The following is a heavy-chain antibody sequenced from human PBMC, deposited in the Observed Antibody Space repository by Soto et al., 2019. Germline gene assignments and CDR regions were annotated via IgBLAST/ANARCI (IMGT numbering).Heavy chain of an antibody. CDR3: AISKPRIAAHRGYYYGMDV. CDR1: GYTFTSYG. Sequence: GASVQVSCKASGYTFTSYGISWVRQAPGQGLEWIGWISAYNGNTNYAQKLQGRVTMTTDTSTSTAYMELRSLRSDDTAVYYCAISKPRIAAHRGYYYGMDVWGQGTTVTVSS. V-gene: IGHV1-18*01. CDR2: ISAYNGNT. J-gene: IGHJ6*02. D-gene: IGHD6-6*01.